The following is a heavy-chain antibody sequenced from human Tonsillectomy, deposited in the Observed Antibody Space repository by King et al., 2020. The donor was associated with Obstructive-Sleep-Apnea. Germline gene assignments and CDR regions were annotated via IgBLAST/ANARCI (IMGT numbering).Heavy chain of an antibody. V-gene: IGHV4-30-4*07. CDR1: GGSISSGGYS. Sequence: VQLQESGPGLVKPSQPLSLTCAVSGGSISSGGYSWSWIRQPPGKGLEWFGYIYYSGSTYYNPSLKSRVTISVDTSKNQFSLKLSSVTAAYTAVYYCARGTYGDYVAYWGQGTLVTVSS. D-gene: IGHD4-17*01. CDR3: ARGTYGDYVAY. CDR2: IYYSGST. J-gene: IGHJ4*02.